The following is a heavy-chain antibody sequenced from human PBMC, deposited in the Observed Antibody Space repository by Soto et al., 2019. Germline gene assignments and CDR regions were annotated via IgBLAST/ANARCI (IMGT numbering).Heavy chain of an antibody. V-gene: IGHV4-31*03. J-gene: IGHJ6*02. CDR3: ARTSPVRRYYDYAMDV. CDR2: IYYSGST. Sequence: QVQLQESGPGLVKPSQTLSLTCTVSGGSISSGGYYWSWIRQHPGKGLEWIGYIYYSGSTYYNPCAKSRVTKTVDTSKNHFSLKLSSVTAADTTVYYCARTSPVRRYYDYAMDVWGQGTTVTVSS. CDR1: GGSISSGGYY.